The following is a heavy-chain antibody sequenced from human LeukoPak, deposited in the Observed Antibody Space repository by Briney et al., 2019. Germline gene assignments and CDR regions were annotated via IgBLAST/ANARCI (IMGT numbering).Heavy chain of an antibody. CDR3: ARGLKATYDFWSGYYFPYDY. V-gene: IGHV1-8*01. CDR2: MNPNSGNT. D-gene: IGHD3-3*01. Sequence: ASVKVSCKASGYTFTSYDINWVRQATGQGLEWMGWMNPNSGNTGYAQKFQGRVTMTRNTSISTAYMELSSLRPEDTAVYYCARGLKATYDFWSGYYFPYDYWGQGTLVTVSS. CDR1: GYTFTSYD. J-gene: IGHJ4*02.